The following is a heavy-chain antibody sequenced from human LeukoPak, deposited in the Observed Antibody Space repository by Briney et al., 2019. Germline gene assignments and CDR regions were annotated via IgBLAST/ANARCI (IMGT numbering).Heavy chain of an antibody. CDR1: GGSIRSGSYY. CDR2: VYTSGST. D-gene: IGHD2-2*01. CDR3: AGSPMPNYYFDY. J-gene: IGHJ4*02. V-gene: IGHV4-61*02. Sequence: PSQTLSLTCTVSGGSIRSGSYYWSWIRQAAGKGLEWIGRVYTSGSTNYNPSLESRVTISVDTSTNQFSLKLSSVTAADTAVYYCAGSPMPNYYFDYWGQGTLVTVSS.